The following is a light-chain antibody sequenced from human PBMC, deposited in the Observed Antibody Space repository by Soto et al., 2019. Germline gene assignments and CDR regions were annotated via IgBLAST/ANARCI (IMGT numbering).Light chain of an antibody. V-gene: IGKV3-11*01. CDR2: DAS. Sequence: EIVLTQSPATLSLSPGERATLSCRASQSVSSYLAWYQQKPGQAPRLLIYDASNRATGIPARFSGSGSGTDFTLTNSSLEPEDYAVYYCQQRSNWLWTFGQGTKVEIK. CDR3: QQRSNWLWT. CDR1: QSVSSY. J-gene: IGKJ1*01.